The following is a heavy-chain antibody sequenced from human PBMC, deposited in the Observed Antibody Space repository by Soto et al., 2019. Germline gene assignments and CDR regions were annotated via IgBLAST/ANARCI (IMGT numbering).Heavy chain of an antibody. CDR3: ARSWVTGKGGIDV. CDR1: GYTFTSDG. D-gene: IGHD3-16*01. Sequence: QVQLVQSGAEVKKPGASVKVSCQASGYTFTSDGLSWVRQAPGQGLEWMGWINGYTGNTNYAQKFQGRVTMTTDTSTNTAYLDLWTLISDDTAVYYCARSWVTGKGGIDVWGQGTTVTVSS. V-gene: IGHV1-18*01. J-gene: IGHJ6*02. CDR2: INGYTGNT.